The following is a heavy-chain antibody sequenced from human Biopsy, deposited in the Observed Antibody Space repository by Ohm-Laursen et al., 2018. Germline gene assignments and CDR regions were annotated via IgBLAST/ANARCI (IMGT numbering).Heavy chain of an antibody. Sequence: SDTLSLTCTVSGGSFTGHYWSWIRQPPGKGLEWIGRIYSSGSTNYNPSLKSRVTLSMDTSKRQFSLKLSFVTAADTAVYYCARWTPEYDSSRYYLDAFDIWGQGTVVTVSS. CDR2: IYSSGST. D-gene: IGHD3-22*01. CDR1: GGSFTGHY. J-gene: IGHJ3*02. CDR3: ARWTPEYDSSRYYLDAFDI. V-gene: IGHV4-4*07.